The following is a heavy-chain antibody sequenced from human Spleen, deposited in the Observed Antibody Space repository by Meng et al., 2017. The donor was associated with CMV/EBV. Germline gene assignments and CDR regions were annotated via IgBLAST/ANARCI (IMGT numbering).Heavy chain of an antibody. J-gene: IGHJ6*02. CDR2: IDWNDDK. CDR1: GFSLRTRGVG. D-gene: IGHD2-2*02. V-gene: IGHV2-5*01. Sequence: SGPTLVKPTPTLTLTCPFSGFSLRTRGVGVGWIRQPPGKALDWLALIDWNDDKRYSPSLKSRLTITKDTYKNQVVLTMTNMDPVDTATYYCARDIAIAPAALRAFYYYGMDVWGQGTTVTVSS. CDR3: ARDIAIAPAALRAFYYYGMDV.